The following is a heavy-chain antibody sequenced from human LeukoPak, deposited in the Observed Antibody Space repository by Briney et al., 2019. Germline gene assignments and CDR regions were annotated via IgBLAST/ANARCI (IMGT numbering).Heavy chain of an antibody. Sequence: GGSLRLSCAASGFTFNRYAVSWVRQAPGKGLEWISAITSSGYYTYYADSVKGRFTISRDNSKNTLYLQMNSLRADDTAIYYCAKGQMTTILGFDSWGQGALVTVSS. D-gene: IGHD5-24*01. CDR2: ITSSGYYT. CDR3: AKGQMTTILGFDS. V-gene: IGHV3-23*01. J-gene: IGHJ4*02. CDR1: GFTFNRYA.